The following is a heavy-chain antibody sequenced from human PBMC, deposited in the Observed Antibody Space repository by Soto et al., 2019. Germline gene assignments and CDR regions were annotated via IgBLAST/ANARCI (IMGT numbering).Heavy chain of an antibody. V-gene: IGHV1-18*01. CDR1: GYIFVNYG. CDR2: ISPYTGNT. CDR3: VMVDNYVTPTPQDV. J-gene: IGHJ6*02. Sequence: QVQLVQSGDEVKKPGASVKVSCKASGYIFVNYGIAWERQAPGQGLEWMGWISPYTGNTHSATKIQGRLTMTTDTSTSTAYMDLGSLTSDDTAVYYCVMVDNYVTPTPQDVWGQGNTVTVS. D-gene: IGHD3-16*01.